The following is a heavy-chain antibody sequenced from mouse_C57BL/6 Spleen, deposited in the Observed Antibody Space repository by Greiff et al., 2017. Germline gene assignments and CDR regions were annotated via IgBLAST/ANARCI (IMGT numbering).Heavy chain of an antibody. Sequence: QVQLQQSGPELVKPGASVKISCKASGYAFSSSWMNWVKQRPGKGLEWIGRIYPGDGDTNYNGKFKGKATLTADKSSSTAYMQLSSLTSEDSAVYFCASGWLLKGAMDYWGQGTSVTVSS. V-gene: IGHV1-82*01. D-gene: IGHD2-3*01. CDR2: IYPGDGDT. CDR1: GYAFSSSW. J-gene: IGHJ4*01. CDR3: ASGWLLKGAMDY.